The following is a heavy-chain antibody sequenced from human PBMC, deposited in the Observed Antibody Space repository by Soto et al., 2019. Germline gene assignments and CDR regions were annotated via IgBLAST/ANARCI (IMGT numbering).Heavy chain of an antibody. CDR2: ISYDGSNK. CDR3: ARDFIAALDY. Sequence: GGSLRLSCAASGFTFSSYAMHWVRQAPGKGLEWVAVISYDGSNKYYADSVKGRFTISRDNSKNTLYLQMNSLRAEDTAVYYCARDFIAALDYWGQGTLVTVSS. D-gene: IGHD6-13*01. J-gene: IGHJ4*02. V-gene: IGHV3-30-3*01. CDR1: GFTFSSYA.